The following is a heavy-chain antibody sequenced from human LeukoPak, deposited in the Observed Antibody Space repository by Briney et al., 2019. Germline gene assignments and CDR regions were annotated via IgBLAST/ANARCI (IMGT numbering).Heavy chain of an antibody. J-gene: IGHJ4*02. V-gene: IGHV3-9*01. D-gene: IGHD2-15*01. CDR3: AKGAWYYSFDY. CDR2: ISWNSGSI. Sequence: GGSLRFSCAASGFTFDDYAMHWVRHAPGKGLEWVSGISWNSGSIGYADSVKGRFTISRDNAKNSLYLQMNSLRAEDTALYYCAKGAWYYSFDYWGQGTLVTVSS. CDR1: GFTFDDYA.